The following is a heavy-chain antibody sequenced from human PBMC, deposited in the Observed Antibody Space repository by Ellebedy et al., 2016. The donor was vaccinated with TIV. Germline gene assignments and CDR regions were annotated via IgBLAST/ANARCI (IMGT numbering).Heavy chain of an antibody. D-gene: IGHD1-7*01. CDR2: IYHSGST. V-gene: IGHV4-30-2*01. CDR3: ARVNGITGTTFDP. CDR1: GGSISSGGYS. J-gene: IGHJ5*02. Sequence: LRLSXAVSGGSISSGGYSWSWIRQPPGKGLEWIGYIYHSGSTYYNPSLKSRVTISVDRSKNQFSLKLSSVTAADTAVYYCARVNGITGTTFDPWGQGTLVTVSS.